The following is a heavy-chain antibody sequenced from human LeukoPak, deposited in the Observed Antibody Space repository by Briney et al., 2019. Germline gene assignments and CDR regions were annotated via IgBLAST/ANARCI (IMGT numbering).Heavy chain of an antibody. CDR2: INHSGST. V-gene: IGHV4-34*01. CDR3: ARGPKYCGRISCYQDYFDY. Sequence: SETLSLTCAVYGGSFSNYYWSWIRQPPGKGLEWIGEINHSGSTNYNPSLKSRVSISVDTSKNQFSLKVNSVTAADTAVYYCARGPKYCGRISCYQDYFDYWGQGTLVTVSS. CDR1: GGSFSNYY. D-gene: IGHD2-2*01. J-gene: IGHJ4*02.